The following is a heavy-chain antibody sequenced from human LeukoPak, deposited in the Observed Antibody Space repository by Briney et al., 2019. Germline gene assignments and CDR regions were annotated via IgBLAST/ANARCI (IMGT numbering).Heavy chain of an antibody. V-gene: IGHV4-59*08. CDR2: VIYSGHT. CDR3: ARQIRPDY. Sequence: SETLSLTCTVSGGSIIGYYWSWIRQPPGKGLEWIGYVIYSGHTSYNPSLKGRVTISVDTSKNQFSLRLSSVTAAGTAVYYCARQIRPDYWGQGTLVTVSA. CDR1: GGSIIGYY. J-gene: IGHJ4*02.